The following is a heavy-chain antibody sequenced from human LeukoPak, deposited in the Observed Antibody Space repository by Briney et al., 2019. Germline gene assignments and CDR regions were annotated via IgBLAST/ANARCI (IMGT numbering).Heavy chain of an antibody. V-gene: IGHV4-31*03. Sequence: PSETLSLTCTVSGGSISSGGYYWSWIRQHPGKGLEWIGYIYYSGSTYYNPSLKSRVTISVDTSKNQFSLKLSSATAADTAVYYCAGKAGYSYGLDYWGQGTLVTVSP. CDR3: AGKAGYSYGLDY. CDR2: IYYSGST. J-gene: IGHJ4*02. D-gene: IGHD5-18*01. CDR1: GGSISSGGYY.